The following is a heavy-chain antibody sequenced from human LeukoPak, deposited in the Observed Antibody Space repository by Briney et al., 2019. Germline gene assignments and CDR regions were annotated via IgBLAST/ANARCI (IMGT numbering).Heavy chain of an antibody. CDR1: SFAFSDAW. D-gene: IGHD4-23*01. CDR3: ATVDSGGNSLHY. J-gene: IGHJ4*02. Sequence: GGSLRLSCAVSSFAFSDAWMSWVRQAPGRGLEWVGRFRSIENGGTADYAAPVEGRFTISKDESRNTLFLEMNFMKTEDTAVYYCATVDSGGNSLHYWGQGTLVTASS. CDR2: FRSIENGGTA. V-gene: IGHV3-15*05.